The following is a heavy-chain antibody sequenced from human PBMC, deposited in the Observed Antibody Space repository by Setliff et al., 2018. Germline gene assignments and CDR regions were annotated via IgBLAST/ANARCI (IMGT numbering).Heavy chain of an antibody. J-gene: IGHJ4*02. D-gene: IGHD3-22*01. CDR3: ARGFYDSSGYPIDY. Sequence: GSLRLSCVASGFRSSSYAMNWVRQAPGKGLEWVSGVSGSGVNTFYADSVKGRFTISRDDSKNTLYLQMNSLRTEDTALYYCARGFYDSSGYPIDYWGQGTLVTVSS. CDR2: VSGSGVNT. V-gene: IGHV3-23*01. CDR1: GFRSSSYA.